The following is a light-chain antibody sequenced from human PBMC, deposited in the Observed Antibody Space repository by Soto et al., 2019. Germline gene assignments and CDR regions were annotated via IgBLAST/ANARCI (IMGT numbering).Light chain of an antibody. V-gene: IGLV1-44*01. CDR2: AND. Sequence: QSVLTQPPSASGAPGQRVTISCSGSTSNIGSHSVNWYRQLPGTAPKVVMFANDERPSGVPDRISGSKSGTSASLVISGLQFEDEADYYCAAWDDSLNGLVFGGGTKLTVL. CDR1: TSNIGSHS. CDR3: AAWDDSLNGLV. J-gene: IGLJ2*01.